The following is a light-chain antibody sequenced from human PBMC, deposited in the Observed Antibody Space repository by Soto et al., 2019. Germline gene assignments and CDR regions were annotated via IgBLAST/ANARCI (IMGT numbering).Light chain of an antibody. CDR3: QQYNRWPLT. CDR1: QSVRSN. Sequence: EIVMTQSPATLSVSPGERATLSCRASQSVRSNLAWYQQMPGQPPRLLIYSASTRATSIPARFSGSGSGTQFALTVSSLQSEDFAVYYCQQYNRWPLTFGGGTKVEIK. CDR2: SAS. V-gene: IGKV3D-15*01. J-gene: IGKJ4*01.